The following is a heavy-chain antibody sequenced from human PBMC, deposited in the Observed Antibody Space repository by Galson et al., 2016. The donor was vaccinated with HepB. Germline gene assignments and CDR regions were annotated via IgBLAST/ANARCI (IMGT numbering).Heavy chain of an antibody. CDR2: ISSSSTTM. CDR3: ATGKSHKSNSYDGMDV. J-gene: IGHJ6*02. CDR1: GFTSSDYY. V-gene: IGHV3-11*01. D-gene: IGHD3-3*01. Sequence: SLRLSCAASGFTSSDYYTSWIRQAPGKGLEWVSYISSSSTTMYYADSVEGRFTISRDNAKRSLDLQLNSLRVEDTAVYYCATGKSHKSNSYDGMDVWGQGTTVTVSS.